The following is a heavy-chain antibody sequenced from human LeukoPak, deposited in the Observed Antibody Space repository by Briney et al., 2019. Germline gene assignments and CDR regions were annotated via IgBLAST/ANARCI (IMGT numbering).Heavy chain of an antibody. CDR1: GYTLTDYY. V-gene: IGHV1-2*02. J-gene: IGHJ3*02. Sequence: ASVKVSCKASGYTLTDYYMHWVRQAPGQGLEWMGWINPNSGGTNYAQKFQGRVTMTRDTSISTAYMELSRLRSDDTAVYYCARGDAYCSGGSCQKDAFDIWGQGTMVTVSS. D-gene: IGHD2-15*01. CDR3: ARGDAYCSGGSCQKDAFDI. CDR2: INPNSGGT.